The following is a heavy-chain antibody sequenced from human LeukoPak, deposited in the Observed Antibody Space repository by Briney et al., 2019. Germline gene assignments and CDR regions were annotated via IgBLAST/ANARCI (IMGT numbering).Heavy chain of an antibody. D-gene: IGHD3-10*01. CDR3: ARERGLLWFGESSLNWFDP. CDR1: GGSISSGSYY. V-gene: IGHV4-61*02. J-gene: IGHJ5*02. CDR2: IYTSGST. Sequence: NPSETLSLTCTVSGGSISSGSYYWSWIRQPAGKGLEWIGRIYTSGSTNYNPSLKSRVTISVDTSKNQFSLKLSSVTAADTAVYYCARERGLLWFGESSLNWFDPWGQGTLVTVSS.